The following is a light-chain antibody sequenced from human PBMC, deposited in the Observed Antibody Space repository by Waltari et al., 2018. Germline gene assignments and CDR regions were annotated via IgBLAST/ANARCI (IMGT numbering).Light chain of an antibody. J-gene: IGKJ4*01. Sequence: ENVLTQSPATLSLSPGEAATLSCRASQNVGNSLAWYQHKPGQAPRLLTYDAATRATGIPARCSGSGSGTDFTLTISSLQIEDFATYYCQQSHSAPLAFGGGTRLEI. CDR1: QNVGNS. V-gene: IGKV3-11*01. CDR2: DAA. CDR3: QQSHSAPLA.